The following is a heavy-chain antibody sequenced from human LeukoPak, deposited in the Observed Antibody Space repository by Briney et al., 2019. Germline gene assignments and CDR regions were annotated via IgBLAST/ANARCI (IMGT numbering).Heavy chain of an antibody. CDR2: IWYDGSNK. CDR1: GFTFSSYG. D-gene: IGHD6-19*01. Sequence: PGGSLRLSCAASGFTFSSYGMHWVRQAPGKGLEWVAVIWYDGSNKCYADSVKGRFTISRDNSKNTLYLQMNSLRAEDTAVYYCARAVAVETSFDYWGQGTLVTVSS. J-gene: IGHJ4*02. V-gene: IGHV3-33*01. CDR3: ARAVAVETSFDY.